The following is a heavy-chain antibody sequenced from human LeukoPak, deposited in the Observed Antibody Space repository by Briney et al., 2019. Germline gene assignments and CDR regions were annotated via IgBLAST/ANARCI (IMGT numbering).Heavy chain of an antibody. V-gene: IGHV4-30-2*05. CDR2: IYHSGST. J-gene: IGHJ4*02. D-gene: IGHD4-23*01. CDR3: ARDLLNEGNHLDY. CDR1: GGSISSGGYS. Sequence: SETLSLTCAVSGGSISSGGYSWSWIRQPPGKGLEWIGYIYHSGSTYYNPSLKSRVTISVDTSKNQFSLKLSSVTAADTAVYYCARDLLNEGNHLDYWGQGTLVTVSS.